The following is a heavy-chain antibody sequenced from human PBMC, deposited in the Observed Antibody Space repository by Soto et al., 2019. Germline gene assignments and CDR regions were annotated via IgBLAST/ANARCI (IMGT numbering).Heavy chain of an antibody. V-gene: IGHV3-48*02. J-gene: IGHJ6*02. CDR2: ISSSSSTI. CDR1: GVTCSSYS. D-gene: IGHD5-18*01. Sequence: GGSLRLCCAASGVTCSSYSRNWVRQAPGKGLEWVSYISSSSSTIYYADSVKGRFTISRDNAKNSLYLQMNSLRDEDTAVYYCARDVPRIQLWAYGMDVWGQGTTVTVSS. CDR3: ARDVPRIQLWAYGMDV.